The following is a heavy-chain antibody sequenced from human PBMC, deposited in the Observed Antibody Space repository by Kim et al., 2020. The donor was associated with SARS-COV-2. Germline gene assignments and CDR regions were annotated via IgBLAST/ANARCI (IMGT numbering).Heavy chain of an antibody. CDR1: GGSISSSSYY. J-gene: IGHJ4*02. D-gene: IGHD5-12*01. CDR3: ARLLHQYSGYDEAYYFDY. Sequence: SETLSLTCTVSGGSISSSSYYWGWIRQPPGKGLEWIGSIYYSGSTYYNPSLKSRVTISVDTSKNQFSLKLSSVTAADTAVYYCARLLHQYSGYDEAYYFDYWGQGTLVTVSS. V-gene: IGHV4-39*01. CDR2: IYYSGST.